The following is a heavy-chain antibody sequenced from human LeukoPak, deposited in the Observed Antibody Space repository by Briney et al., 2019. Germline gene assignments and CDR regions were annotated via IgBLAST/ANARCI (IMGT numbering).Heavy chain of an antibody. V-gene: IGHV3-53*05. D-gene: IGHD2-2*01. CDR1: GFTVSNNY. CDR2: IYSGGST. CDR3: AKDSIVVVPAAPFDY. Sequence: GGSLRLSCAASGFTVSNNYMSWVRQAPGKGLEWVSVIYSGGSTYYADSVKGRFTISRDNSKNTLYLQMNSLRAEDTAVYYCAKDSIVVVPAAPFDYWGQGTLVTVSS. J-gene: IGHJ4*02.